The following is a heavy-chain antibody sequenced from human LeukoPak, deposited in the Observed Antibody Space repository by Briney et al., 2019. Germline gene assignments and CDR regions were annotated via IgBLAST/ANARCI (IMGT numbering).Heavy chain of an antibody. D-gene: IGHD2-15*01. CDR1: GGSFSGYY. V-gene: IGHV4-34*01. CDR3: ASMRACSGGSCYSVSYYYSYGMDV. CDR2: INHSGST. J-gene: IGHJ6*02. Sequence: SETLSLTCAVYGGSFSGYYWSWIRQPPGKGLEWIGEINHSGSTNYNPSLKSRVTISVDTSKNQFSLKLSSVTAADTAVYYCASMRACSGGSCYSVSYYYSYGMDVWGQGTTVTVSS.